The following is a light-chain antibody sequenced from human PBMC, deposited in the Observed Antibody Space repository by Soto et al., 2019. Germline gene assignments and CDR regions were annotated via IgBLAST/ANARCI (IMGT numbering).Light chain of an antibody. Sequence: DIQLTQSPSFLSASVGDRVTITCRASQAISSYLAWHQQEPGKAPKLLIYAASTLQSGVPSRFSGSGSGTDFTLTISSLQPEDFATYYCQQVNSHPRTFGGGTKVEIK. CDR2: AAS. J-gene: IGKJ4*01. CDR1: QAISSY. V-gene: IGKV1-9*01. CDR3: QQVNSHPRT.